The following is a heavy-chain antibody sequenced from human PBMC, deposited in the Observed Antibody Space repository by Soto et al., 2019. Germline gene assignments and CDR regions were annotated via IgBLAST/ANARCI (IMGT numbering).Heavy chain of an antibody. CDR1: GDSVGSGPFY. CDR3: ARDSNAFVFDY. CDR2: IYYTGRT. D-gene: IGHD4-4*01. Sequence: SETLSLTCTVSGDSVGSGPFYWSWIRQPPGKGLEWIGYIYYTGRTTYNPSLKSRVTISIDPSKNQFALNVTSVTAADTAIYYYARDSNAFVFDYWSQGALVTVSA. J-gene: IGHJ4*02. V-gene: IGHV4-61*01.